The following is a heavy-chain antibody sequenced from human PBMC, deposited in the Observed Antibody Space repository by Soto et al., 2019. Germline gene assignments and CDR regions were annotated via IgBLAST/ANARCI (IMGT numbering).Heavy chain of an antibody. V-gene: IGHV3-48*03. Sequence: GESLKISCAASGFTFSSYEMNWVRQAPGKVLEWVPYISSSGSTIYYADSVKGRFTISRDNAKNSLYLQMDSLRAEDTAVYYCARMAVAGPPDAFDIWGQGXMVTV. CDR2: ISSSGSTI. D-gene: IGHD6-19*01. CDR1: GFTFSSYE. J-gene: IGHJ3*02. CDR3: ARMAVAGPPDAFDI.